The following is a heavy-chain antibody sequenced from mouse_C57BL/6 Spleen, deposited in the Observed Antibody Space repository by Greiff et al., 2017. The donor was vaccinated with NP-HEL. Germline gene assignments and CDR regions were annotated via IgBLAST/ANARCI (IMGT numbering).Heavy chain of an antibody. CDR1: GYTFTSYW. CDR2: IYPGSGST. D-gene: IGHD1-1*01. CDR3: ARAYYGSSNYAMDY. V-gene: IGHV1-55*01. J-gene: IGHJ4*01. Sequence: QVQLQQPGAELVKPGASVKMSCKASGYTFTSYWITWVKQRPGQGLEWIGDIYPGSGSTNYNEKFKSKATLTVDTSSSTAYMQLSSLTSEDSAVYYCARAYYGSSNYAMDYWGQGTSVTVSS.